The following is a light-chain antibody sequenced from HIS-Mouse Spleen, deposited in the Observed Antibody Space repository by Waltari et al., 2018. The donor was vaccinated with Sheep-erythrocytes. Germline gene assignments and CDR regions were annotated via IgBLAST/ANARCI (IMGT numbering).Light chain of an antibody. J-gene: IGLJ2*01. CDR3: YSTDSSGNHRV. CDR1: ALPKKY. V-gene: IGLV3-10*01. CDR2: EDS. Sequence: SYELTQPPSVSVSPGQTARITCSGDALPKKYAYWYQQKSGQARVLVIYEDSKRPAGIPGIFSGSSSGTRVTLTISGAQVEDEADYYCYSTDSSGNHRVFGGGTKLTVL.